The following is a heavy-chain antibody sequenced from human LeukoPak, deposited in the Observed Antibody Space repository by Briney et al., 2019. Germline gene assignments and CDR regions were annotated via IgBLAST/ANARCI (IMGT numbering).Heavy chain of an antibody. D-gene: IGHD3-16*01. Sequence: PGGSLRLSCAASGFIFSNYWMTWVRQAPGKGLEWVANIKQDGSEKYYVDSVRGRFTISRDNAKNSLYLQMNSLRAEDTALYYCARPGYYDSGRFYHDCWGQGTLVTASS. J-gene: IGHJ4*02. CDR2: IKQDGSEK. V-gene: IGHV3-7*01. CDR1: GFIFSNYW. CDR3: ARPGYYDSGRFYHDC.